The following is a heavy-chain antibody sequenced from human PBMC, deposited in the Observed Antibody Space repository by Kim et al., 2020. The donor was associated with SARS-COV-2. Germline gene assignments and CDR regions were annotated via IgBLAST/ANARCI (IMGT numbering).Heavy chain of an antibody. CDR2: IYYSGST. V-gene: IGHV4-39*07. D-gene: IGHD5-12*01. CDR3: ARRGRDGYNYLDY. Sequence: SETLSLTCTVSGGSISSSSYYWGWIRQPPGKGLEWIGSIYYSGSTYYNPSLKSRVTISVDTSKNQFSLKLSSVTAADTAVYYCARRGRDGYNYLDYWGQGTLVTVSS. J-gene: IGHJ4*02. CDR1: GGSISSSSYY.